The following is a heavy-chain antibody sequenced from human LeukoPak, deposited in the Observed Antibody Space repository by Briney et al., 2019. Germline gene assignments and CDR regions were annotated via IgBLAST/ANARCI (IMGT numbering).Heavy chain of an antibody. CDR3: AKDAQRGFDCSNSLES. J-gene: IGHJ5*01. CDR1: GFTYSHYG. CDR2: IWSDGTQK. V-gene: IGHV3-33*06. Sequence: GGSLILSCAASGFTYSHYGMHWVRQAPGKGLEWVAVIWSDGTQKYYGDAVKGRFTISRDNSMKTLFLQMNSLRGDDTAVYYCAKDAQRGFDCSNSLESWGQGTLVTVSS. D-gene: IGHD4-11*01.